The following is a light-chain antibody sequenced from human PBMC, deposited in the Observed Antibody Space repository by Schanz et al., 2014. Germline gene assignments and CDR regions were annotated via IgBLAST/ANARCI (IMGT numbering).Light chain of an antibody. V-gene: IGLV2-14*03. Sequence: QSALTQPASVSGSPGQSITISCTGTSSDVGAYNLVSWFQQHPGKVPKLVIYDVSNRPSGVSNRFSGSKSAYTASLTISGLQAEDEADYYCSSYTSSDNLVFGGGTKLTVL. CDR2: DVS. CDR3: SSYTSSDNLV. CDR1: SSDVGAYNL. J-gene: IGLJ3*02.